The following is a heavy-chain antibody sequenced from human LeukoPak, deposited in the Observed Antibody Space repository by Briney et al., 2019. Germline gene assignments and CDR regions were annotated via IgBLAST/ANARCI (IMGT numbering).Heavy chain of an antibody. D-gene: IGHD5-24*01. CDR1: GYTFTTYA. CDR3: ARGDPEMATIPYHFDY. J-gene: IGHJ4*02. Sequence: ASVKVSCKASGYTFTTYAMHWVRQAPGQRLEWMGWINGDNGNTKYSQKFQGRVTITADESTSTAYMELSSLRSEDTAVYYCARGDPEMATIPYHFDYWGQGTLVTVSS. CDR2: INGDNGNT. V-gene: IGHV1-3*01.